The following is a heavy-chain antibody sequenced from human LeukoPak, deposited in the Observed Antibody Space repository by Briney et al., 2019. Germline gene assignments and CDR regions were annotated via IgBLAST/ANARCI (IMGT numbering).Heavy chain of an antibody. CDR3: ARRHTYYYDSSGYPLDAFDI. Sequence: SETLSLTCTVSGGPISSYYWSWIRQPPGKGLEWIGYIYYSGSTNYNPSLKSRVTISVDTSKNQFSLKLSSVTAADTAVYYCARRHTYYYDSSGYPLDAFDIWGQGTMVTVSS. D-gene: IGHD3-22*01. J-gene: IGHJ3*02. CDR2: IYYSGST. V-gene: IGHV4-59*01. CDR1: GGPISSYY.